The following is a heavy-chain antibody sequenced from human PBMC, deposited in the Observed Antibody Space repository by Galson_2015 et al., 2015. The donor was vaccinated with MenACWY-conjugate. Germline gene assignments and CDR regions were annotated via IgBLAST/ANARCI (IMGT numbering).Heavy chain of an antibody. CDR2: IRKNADGGTK. V-gene: IGHV3-49*03. CDR1: GLTFGDYP. CDR3: TRPDFWSGRGAFDI. Sequence: SLRLSCAASGLTFGDYPMNWFRQAPGKGLEWVGFIRKNADGGTKVYAASVKGRFTISRDDSKSIAYLQMNRLKTEDTDVYYCTRPDFWSGRGAFDIWGQGTMVTVSS. D-gene: IGHD3-3*01. J-gene: IGHJ3*02.